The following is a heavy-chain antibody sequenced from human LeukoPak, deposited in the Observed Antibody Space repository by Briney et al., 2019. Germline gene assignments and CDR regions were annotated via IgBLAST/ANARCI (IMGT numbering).Heavy chain of an antibody. D-gene: IGHD5-18*01. CDR3: ARSGYSYGYLYRLPFDY. J-gene: IGHJ4*02. CDR1: GGTFSIYA. CDR2: IIPIFGKA. V-gene: IGHV1-69*01. Sequence: ASVKVSSKASGGTFSIYAISWVRQAPGQGLEWMGGIIPIFGKANYAQKFQGRVTITADESTSTAYMELSSLRSEDTAVYYCARSGYSYGYLYRLPFDYWGQGTLVTVSS.